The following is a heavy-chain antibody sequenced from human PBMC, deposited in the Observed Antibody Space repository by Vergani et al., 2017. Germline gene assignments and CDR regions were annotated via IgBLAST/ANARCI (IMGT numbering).Heavy chain of an antibody. Sequence: QVQLVQSGAEVKKPGASVKVSCKASGYTFTSYDINWVRQATGQGLEWMGWMNPNSGNTGYAQKFQGRVTMTRNTSISTAYMELSSLRSEDTAVYYCARALRPEPPAAQGPFDYWGQGTLVTVSS. J-gene: IGHJ4*02. CDR1: GYTFTSYD. D-gene: IGHD2-2*01. CDR3: ARALRPEPPAAQGPFDY. CDR2: MNPNSGNT. V-gene: IGHV1-8*01.